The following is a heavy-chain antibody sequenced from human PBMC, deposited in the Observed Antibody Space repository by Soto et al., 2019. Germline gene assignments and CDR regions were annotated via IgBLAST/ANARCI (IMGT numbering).Heavy chain of an antibody. CDR1: GDTFSGYP. V-gene: IGHV1-69*18. D-gene: IGHD3-10*01. Sequence: QVQLVQSGAELKKPGSSVKVSCKASGDTFSGYPINWVRQAPGEGLKWMGRIIPVFGTTNDAQRFEGRVTFTADEPTNTAYMELRGLLSEDTAVYYCARDGGFGELKYWGPGTLVTVSS. CDR3: ARDGGFGELKY. J-gene: IGHJ4*02. CDR2: IIPVFGTT.